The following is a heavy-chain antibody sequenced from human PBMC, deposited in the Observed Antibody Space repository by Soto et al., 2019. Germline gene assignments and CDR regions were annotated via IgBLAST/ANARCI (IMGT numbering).Heavy chain of an antibody. J-gene: IGHJ5*02. CDR2: IIPIFGTA. Sequence: QVQMVQSGAEVQKPGSSVKASCKAYGGTFRSYAISWVRQAPGLGLEWMGGIIPIFGTANYAQKFQGRVTITADESTSTAYMELSSLRSEDTAVYYCARGAIYDSSGYPFGWFDPWGQGTLVTVSS. D-gene: IGHD3-22*01. V-gene: IGHV1-69*01. CDR3: ARGAIYDSSGYPFGWFDP. CDR1: GGTFRSYA.